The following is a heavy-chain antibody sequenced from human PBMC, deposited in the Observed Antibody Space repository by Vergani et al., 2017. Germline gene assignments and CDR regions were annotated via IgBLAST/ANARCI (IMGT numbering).Heavy chain of an antibody. CDR1: GGSISSGGYY. V-gene: IGHV4-31*03. D-gene: IGHD3-3*01. Sequence: QVQLQESCPGLVKPSQTLSLTCTVSGGSISSGGYYWSWIRQHPGKGLEWIGYIYYSGSTYYNPSPKSRVTISVDTSKNQFSLKLSSVTAADTAVYYCARERRSGYYVGWFDPWGQGTLVTVSS. CDR2: IYYSGST. CDR3: ARERRSGYYVGWFDP. J-gene: IGHJ5*02.